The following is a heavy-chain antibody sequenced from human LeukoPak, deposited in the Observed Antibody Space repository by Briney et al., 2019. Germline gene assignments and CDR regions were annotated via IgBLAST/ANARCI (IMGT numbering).Heavy chain of an antibody. J-gene: IGHJ4*02. V-gene: IGHV4-59*01. Sequence: SETLSLTCTVSGGSISSYYWSWIRQPPGKGLEWIGYIYYSGSTNYNPSLKSRVTISVDTSKNQLSLKLSSVTAADTAVYYCGRGDGGSYGFDYWGQGTLVTVSS. CDR2: IYYSGST. D-gene: IGHD1-26*01. CDR1: GGSISSYY. CDR3: GRGDGGSYGFDY.